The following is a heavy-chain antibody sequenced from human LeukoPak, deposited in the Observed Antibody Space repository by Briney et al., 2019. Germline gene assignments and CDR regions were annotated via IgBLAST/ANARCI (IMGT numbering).Heavy chain of an antibody. CDR2: IIPIFGTA. Sequence: SVKVSCKASGGTFSSYAISWARQAPGQGLEWMGGIIPIFGTANYAQKFQGRVTIITDESTSTAYMELSSLRSEDTAVYYCARVPTSHERALRSGYSWYFDHWGQGTLVTVSS. V-gene: IGHV1-69*05. CDR3: ARVPTSHERALRSGYSWYFDH. D-gene: IGHD3-22*01. J-gene: IGHJ4*02. CDR1: GGTFSSYA.